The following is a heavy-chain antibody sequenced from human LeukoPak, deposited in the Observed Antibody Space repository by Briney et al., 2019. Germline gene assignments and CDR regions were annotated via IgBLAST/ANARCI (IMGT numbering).Heavy chain of an antibody. CDR1: GFTFSSYA. CDR2: ISGSGGST. J-gene: IGHJ4*02. V-gene: IGHV3-23*01. Sequence: GGSLRLSCAASGFTFSSYATSWVRQAPGKGLEWVSAISGSGGSTYYADSVKGRFTISRDNSKNTLYLQKNSLRAEDTAVYYCAKSPYSGSYSWVDYWGQGTLVTVSS. D-gene: IGHD1-26*01. CDR3: AKSPYSGSYSWVDY.